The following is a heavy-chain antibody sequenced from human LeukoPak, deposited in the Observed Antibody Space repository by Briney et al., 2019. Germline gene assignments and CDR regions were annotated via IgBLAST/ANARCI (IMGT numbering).Heavy chain of an antibody. J-gene: IGHJ4*02. CDR1: GYSFTAYY. CDR2: INPNSGGT. Sequence: ASVKVSCKASGYSFTAYYLHWVRQAPGQGLEWMGWINPNSGGTNYEQRFQGRVAMTRDTSITTTYMELSSLRSDDTAVYYCARSFGWKIDYWGQGTLVTVSS. V-gene: IGHV1-2*02. D-gene: IGHD1-1*01. CDR3: ARSFGWKIDY.